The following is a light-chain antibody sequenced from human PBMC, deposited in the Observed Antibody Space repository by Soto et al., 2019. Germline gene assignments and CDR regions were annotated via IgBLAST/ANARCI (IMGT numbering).Light chain of an antibody. CDR3: SSYTSSSTLV. CDR2: EVS. V-gene: IGLV2-14*01. Sequence: ALTQPASVSGSPGQSITISCTGTSSDVGGYNYVSWCQQHPGKAPKLMIYEVSNRPSGVSNRFSGSKSGNTASLTISGLQAEDEADYYCSSYTSSSTLVFGTGTKVTVL. CDR1: SSDVGGYNY. J-gene: IGLJ1*01.